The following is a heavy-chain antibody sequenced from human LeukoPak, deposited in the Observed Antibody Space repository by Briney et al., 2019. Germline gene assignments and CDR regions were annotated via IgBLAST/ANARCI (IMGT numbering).Heavy chain of an antibody. D-gene: IGHD3-22*01. J-gene: IGHJ4*02. CDR1: GFTVSSNY. CDR3: ARGGAHSSGYHPGFDY. V-gene: IGHV3-66*01. Sequence: GGSLRLSCAASGFTVSSNYMSWVRQAPGKGLEWVSVIYSGGSTYYADSVKGRFTISRDNSKNTLYVQMNSLRAEDTTVYYCARGGAHSSGYHPGFDYWGQGTLVTVSS. CDR2: IYSGGST.